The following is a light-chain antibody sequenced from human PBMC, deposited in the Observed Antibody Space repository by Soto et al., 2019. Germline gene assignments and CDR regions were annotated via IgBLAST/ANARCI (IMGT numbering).Light chain of an antibody. CDR1: QTISSW. V-gene: IGKV1-5*01. CDR3: QQYNSYSPT. J-gene: IGKJ1*01. Sequence: DIQMTQSPSTLSGSVGERVTMPCRASQTISSWLAWYQQKPGKAPKLLIYDASSLESGVPSRFSGSGSGTEFTLTISSLHPDDFATYYCQQYNSYSPTFGQGTKVDIK. CDR2: DAS.